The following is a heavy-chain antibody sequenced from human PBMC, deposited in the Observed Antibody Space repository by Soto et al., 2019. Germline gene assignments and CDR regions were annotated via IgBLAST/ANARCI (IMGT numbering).Heavy chain of an antibody. CDR3: ARDQYIVATFGAFDI. CDR2: IWYDGSNK. J-gene: IGHJ3*02. V-gene: IGHV3-33*01. CDR1: GFTFSSYG. Sequence: GGSLRLSCAASGFTFSSYGMHWVRQAPGKGLEWVAVIWYDGSNKYYADSVKGRFTISRDNSKNTLYLQMNSLRAEDTAVYYCARDQYIVATFGAFDIWGQGTMVTVSS. D-gene: IGHD5-12*01.